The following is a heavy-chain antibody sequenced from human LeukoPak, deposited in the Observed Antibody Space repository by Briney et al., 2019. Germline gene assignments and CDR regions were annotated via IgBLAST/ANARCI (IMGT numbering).Heavy chain of an antibody. Sequence: ASVKVSCKASDYSFTSYGISWVRQAPGQGLEWMGWISAYNGNTNYAQKLQGRVTMTTDTSTSTAYMELRSLRSDDTAVYYCARSYGPIDAFDIWGQGTMVTVSS. J-gene: IGHJ3*02. CDR2: ISAYNGNT. CDR1: DYSFTSYG. D-gene: IGHD5-18*01. CDR3: ARSYGPIDAFDI. V-gene: IGHV1-18*01.